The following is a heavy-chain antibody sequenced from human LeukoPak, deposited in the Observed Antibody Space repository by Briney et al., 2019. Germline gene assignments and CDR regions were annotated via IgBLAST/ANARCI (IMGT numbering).Heavy chain of an antibody. CDR2: ISAYNGNT. D-gene: IGHD2-2*01. CDR3: AREDLGYCSSTSCCGDAFDI. J-gene: IGHJ3*02. Sequence: ASVKVSCKASGYTFTSYGISWVRQAPGQGLERMGWISAYNGNTNYAQKLQGRVTMTTDTSTSTAYMELRSLRSDDTAVYYCAREDLGYCSSTSCCGDAFDIWGQGTMVTVSS. CDR1: GYTFTSYG. V-gene: IGHV1-18*04.